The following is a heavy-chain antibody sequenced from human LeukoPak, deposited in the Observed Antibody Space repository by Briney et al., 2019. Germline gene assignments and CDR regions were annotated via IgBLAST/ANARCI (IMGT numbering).Heavy chain of an antibody. Sequence: PGGSLRLSCAASGFTFGDYYMNWIRQAPGKGLEWVSYISSSVTTVRYADSVMGRFTISRDNAKNSLYLQMNSLRADDTAVYYCSSAAASPMKQFDYWGQGTLVTVSS. D-gene: IGHD6-13*01. CDR1: GFTFGDYY. V-gene: IGHV3-11*01. CDR3: SSAAASPMKQFDY. J-gene: IGHJ4*02. CDR2: ISSSVTTV.